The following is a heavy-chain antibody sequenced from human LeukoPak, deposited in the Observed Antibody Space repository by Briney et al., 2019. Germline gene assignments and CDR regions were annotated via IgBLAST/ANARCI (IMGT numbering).Heavy chain of an antibody. Sequence: SETLSLTCTVSGGSISSGDYYWSWIRQPPGKGLEWIGYIYYSGSTYYNPSLKSRVTISVDTSKNQFSLKLSSVTAADTAVYYCARVEDDYGGKLNWFDPWGQGTLVTVSS. CDR1: GGSISSGDYY. J-gene: IGHJ5*02. CDR3: ARVEDDYGGKLNWFDP. CDR2: IYYSGST. V-gene: IGHV4-30-4*01. D-gene: IGHD4-23*01.